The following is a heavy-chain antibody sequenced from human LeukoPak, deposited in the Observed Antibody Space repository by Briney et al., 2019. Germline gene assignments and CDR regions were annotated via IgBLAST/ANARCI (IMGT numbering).Heavy chain of an antibody. Sequence: SETLSLTCSVSGGSMSRYYWSWIRQPPGKGLEWIGYIYYSGSTHYNPSLKSRVTISADTSKNQFSLKLSSVTAADTAVYYCARETPEMANNSPGSFDYWGQGTLVTVSS. CDR3: ARETPEMANNSPGSFDY. D-gene: IGHD5-24*01. CDR1: GGSMSRYY. CDR2: IYYSGST. V-gene: IGHV4-59*12. J-gene: IGHJ4*02.